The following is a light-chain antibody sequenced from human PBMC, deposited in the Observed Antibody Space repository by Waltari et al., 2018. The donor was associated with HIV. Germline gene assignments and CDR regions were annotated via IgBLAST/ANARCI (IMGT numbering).Light chain of an antibody. CDR1: QSVSSSF. CDR3: QQYGTSPQT. CDR2: GAN. J-gene: IGKJ1*01. V-gene: IGKV3-20*01. Sequence: EIVLTQSPDTLSLFPGERATLSCRASQSVSSSFLAWYQQKPGQAPRLLIFGANTRATGIADRFRGSGSGTDFTLIINRLEPEEFAVYHCQQYGTSPQTFGQGTKVEIK.